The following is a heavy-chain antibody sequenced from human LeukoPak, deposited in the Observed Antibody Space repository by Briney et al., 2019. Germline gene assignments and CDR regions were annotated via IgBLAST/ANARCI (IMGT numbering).Heavy chain of an antibody. D-gene: IGHD3-22*01. J-gene: IGHJ4*02. CDR1: GYTFTGYY. V-gene: IGHV1-2*02. CDR3: AREKSSGSAFYFDY. Sequence: GASVKVSCKASGYTFTGYYMHWVRQAPGQGLEWMGWINPNSGGTNYAQKFQGRVTMTRDTSISTAYMELSSLRSDDTAVYYCAREKSSGSAFYFDYWGQGTLVTVSS. CDR2: INPNSGGT.